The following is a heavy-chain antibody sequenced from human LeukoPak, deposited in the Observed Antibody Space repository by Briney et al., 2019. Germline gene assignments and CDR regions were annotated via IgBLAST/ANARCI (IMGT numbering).Heavy chain of an antibody. D-gene: IGHD4-11*01. Sequence: PSETLPLTCTVSGGSISSSSYYWGWIRQPPGKGLEWIGSIYYSGSTYYNPSLKSRVTISVDTSKNQFSLKLSSVTAADTAVYYCAREGGLQHHFDYWGQGTLVTVSS. V-gene: IGHV4-39*07. CDR2: IYYSGST. CDR3: AREGGLQHHFDY. J-gene: IGHJ4*02. CDR1: GGSISSSSYY.